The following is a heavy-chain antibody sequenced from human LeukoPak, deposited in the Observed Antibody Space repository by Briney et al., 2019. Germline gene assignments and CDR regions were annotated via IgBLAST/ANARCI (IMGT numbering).Heavy chain of an antibody. CDR1: GGSISSGGYS. D-gene: IGHD4-23*01. CDR3: ARGESVVTPFDY. Sequence: PSQTLSLTCAASGGSISSGGYSWSWIRQPPGKGLEWIGYIYHSGSTYYNPSLKSRVTISVDRSKNQFSLKLSSVTAADTAVYYCARGESVVTPFDYWGQGTLVTVSS. V-gene: IGHV4-30-2*01. CDR2: IYHSGST. J-gene: IGHJ4*02.